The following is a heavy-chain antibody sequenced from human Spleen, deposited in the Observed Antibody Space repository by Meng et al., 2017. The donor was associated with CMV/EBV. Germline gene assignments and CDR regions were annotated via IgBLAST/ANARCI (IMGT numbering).Heavy chain of an antibody. CDR3: AFYVWGSYRSAPFDY. CDR1: GGSFSGYY. J-gene: IGHJ4*02. V-gene: IGHV4-34*01. D-gene: IGHD3-16*02. CDR2: INHSGST. Sequence: QVQLQPWGAGLLKPSEPLSLTCAVYGGSFSGYYWSWIRQPPGKGLEWIGEINHSGSTNYNPSLKSRVTISVDTSKNQFSLKLSSVTAADTAVYYCAFYVWGSYRSAPFDYWGQGTLVTVSS.